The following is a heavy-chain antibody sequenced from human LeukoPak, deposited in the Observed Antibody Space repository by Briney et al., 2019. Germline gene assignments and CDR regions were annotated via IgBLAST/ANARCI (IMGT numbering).Heavy chain of an antibody. J-gene: IGHJ4*02. CDR1: GYSINSGNY. CDR3: ARGGGPGDSVDY. D-gene: IGHD2-21*02. V-gene: IGHV4-38-2*01. Sequence: PSETLSLTCAVSGYSINSGNYWGWIRQPPGKGLAWIGRIYHSGTTYYNPSLKSRLTISVDTSKDHFSLKLTSVTAADTAVYYCARGGGPGDSVDYWGQGTLVTVSS. CDR2: IYHSGTT.